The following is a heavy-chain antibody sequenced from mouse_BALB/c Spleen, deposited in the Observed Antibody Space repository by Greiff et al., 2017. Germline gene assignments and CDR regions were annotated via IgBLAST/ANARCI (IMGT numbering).Heavy chain of an antibody. CDR2: IDPANGNT. CDR3: ASYGNYYAMDY. CDR1: GFNIKDTY. J-gene: IGHJ4*01. Sequence: VQLKESGAELVKPGASVKLSCTASGFNIKDTYMHWVKQRPEQGLEWIGRIDPANGNTKYDPKFQGKATITADTSSNTAYLQLSSLTSEDTAVYYCASYGNYYAMDYWGQGTSGTVAS. D-gene: IGHD2-1*01. V-gene: IGHV14-3*02.